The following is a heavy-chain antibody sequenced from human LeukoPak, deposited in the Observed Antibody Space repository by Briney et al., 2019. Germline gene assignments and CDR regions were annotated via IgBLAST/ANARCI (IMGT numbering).Heavy chain of an antibody. CDR2: INSDGSST. Sequence: PGGSLRLSCAASGFTFSSYWMHWVRQAPGKGLVWVSRINSDGSSTSYADSVKGRFTISRDNAKNMLYLQINSLRAEDTAVYYCARDRLGAYCGGDCYSGYYYYYYGMDVWGQGTTVTVSS. D-gene: IGHD2-21*02. V-gene: IGHV3-74*01. J-gene: IGHJ6*02. CDR1: GFTFSSYW. CDR3: ARDRLGAYCGGDCYSGYYYYYYGMDV.